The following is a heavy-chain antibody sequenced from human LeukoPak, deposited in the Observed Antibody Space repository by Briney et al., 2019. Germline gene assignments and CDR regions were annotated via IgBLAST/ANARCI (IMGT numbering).Heavy chain of an antibody. CDR3: ARDQVTMVRGSSLRYYGMDV. J-gene: IGHJ6*02. CDR1: GFTFSRYT. V-gene: IGHV3-53*01. Sequence: GGSLRLSCAASGFTFSRYTMNWVRQAPGKGLEWVSVIYSGGSTYYADSVKGRFTISRDNSMNTLYLQMNSLRAEDTAVYYCARDQVTMVRGSSLRYYGMDVWGQGTTVTVSS. D-gene: IGHD3-10*01. CDR2: IYSGGST.